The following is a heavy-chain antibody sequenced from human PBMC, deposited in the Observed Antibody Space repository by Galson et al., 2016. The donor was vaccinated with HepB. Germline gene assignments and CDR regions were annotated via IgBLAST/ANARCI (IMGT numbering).Heavy chain of an antibody. V-gene: IGHV4-59*01. CDR2: IYYDGST. Sequence: SETLSLTCTVSGGSIRSYYWAWLRQPPGKGLEWIGYIYYDGSTNYTPSLKSRVTMSVDTSNNQFSLKVTSVTAADTAVYYCARLVGGGAGWFDPWGQGTLVTVSS. J-gene: IGHJ5*02. CDR3: ARLVGGGAGWFDP. D-gene: IGHD2-21*01. CDR1: GGSIRSYY.